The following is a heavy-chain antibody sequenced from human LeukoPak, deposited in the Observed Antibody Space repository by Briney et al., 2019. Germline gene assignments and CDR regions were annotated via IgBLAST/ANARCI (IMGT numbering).Heavy chain of an antibody. CDR3: ARGQNSSGWLLWYFDY. J-gene: IGHJ4*02. V-gene: IGHV4-4*02. CDR2: IYHSGST. D-gene: IGHD6-19*01. CDR1: GGSISSSNW. Sequence: PSETLSLTCAVSGGSISSSNWWSWVRQPPGKGLEWIGEIYHSGSTNYNPSLKSRVTISVDKSKNQFSLKLSSVTAADTAVYYCARGQNSSGWLLWYFDYWGQGTLVTVSS.